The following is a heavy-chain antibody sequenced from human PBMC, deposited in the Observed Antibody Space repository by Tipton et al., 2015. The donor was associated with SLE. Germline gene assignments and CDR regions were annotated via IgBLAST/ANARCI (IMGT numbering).Heavy chain of an antibody. Sequence: SLRLSCVTSGFTFNTYRMSWVRQAPGKGLEWVANLNQDGSERYYADSVRGRFTTSRDNAKNTLYLQMNSLRAEDTAVYYCARELSSWPIDSWGQGTLVTVSS. V-gene: IGHV3-7*01. CDR1: GFTFNTYR. CDR2: LNQDGSER. D-gene: IGHD6-13*01. J-gene: IGHJ4*02. CDR3: ARELSSWPIDS.